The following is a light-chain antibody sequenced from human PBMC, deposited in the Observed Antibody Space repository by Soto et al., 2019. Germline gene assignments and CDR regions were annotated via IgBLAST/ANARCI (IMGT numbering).Light chain of an antibody. V-gene: IGKV3-20*01. J-gene: IGKJ5*01. CDR1: LSVRSSY. CDR3: QQYGSSPIT. CDR2: GA. Sequence: EVLLTQSPAAPLLSQGERATLACRASLSVRSSYLAWYQQRPGQPPRLLMDGATRATGIPDRFSGSGSGTEFTLTISSLEPEDVAVYYCQQYGSSPITFGQGTRLEIK.